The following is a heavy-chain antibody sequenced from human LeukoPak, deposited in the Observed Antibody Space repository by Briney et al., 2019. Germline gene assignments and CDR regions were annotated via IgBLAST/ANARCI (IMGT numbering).Heavy chain of an antibody. D-gene: IGHD3-16*01. Sequence: PGGSLRLSCAASGFTFSSDSLNSVRQAPGKGLEWVSSISSSSSYIYYADSVKGRFTISRDNAKNSLYLQMNSLRAEDTAVYFCARTLALPPYYFYGMDVWGQGTTVTVSS. CDR2: ISSSSSYI. J-gene: IGHJ6*02. CDR1: GFTFSSDS. V-gene: IGHV3-21*01. CDR3: ARTLALPPYYFYGMDV.